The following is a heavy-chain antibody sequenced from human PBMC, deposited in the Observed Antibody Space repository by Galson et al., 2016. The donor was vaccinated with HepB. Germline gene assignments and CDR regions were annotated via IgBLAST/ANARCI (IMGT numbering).Heavy chain of an antibody. D-gene: IGHD3-3*01. CDR1: GYTFTTYD. CDR3: ARSRTLFGVLAPHDY. CDR2: INAANGNT. V-gene: IGHV1-3*01. J-gene: IGHJ4*02. Sequence: SVKVSCKASGYTFTTYDIHWVRQAPGQGLEWMXWINAANGNTEYSQTFQGRVTISRDKSATTAYMELSSLRSEDTAVYHCARSRTLFGVLAPHDYWGQGTLVTVSS.